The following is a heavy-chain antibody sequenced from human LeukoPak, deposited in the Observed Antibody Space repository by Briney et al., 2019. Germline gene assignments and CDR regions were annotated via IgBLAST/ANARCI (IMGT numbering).Heavy chain of an antibody. CDR1: GFTFSSYA. D-gene: IGHD1-7*01. Sequence: GSLRLSCAASGFTFSSYAMSWVRQAPGKGLEWVGRIKSETSGGTTEYAAPVKGRFIVSRDDSKNTLFLQMNSLKIEDTAVYYCTTGNYGAFEFWGQGTMVTVSS. CDR2: IKSETSGGTT. J-gene: IGHJ3*01. CDR3: TTGNYGAFEF. V-gene: IGHV3-15*01.